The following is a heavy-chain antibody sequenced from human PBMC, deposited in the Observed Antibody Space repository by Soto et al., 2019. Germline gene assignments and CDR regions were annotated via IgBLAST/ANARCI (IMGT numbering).Heavy chain of an antibody. V-gene: IGHV3-30-3*01. Sequence: GGSLRLSCAASGFTFSSYAMHWVRQAPGKGLEWVAVISYDGSNKYYADSVKGRFTISRDNSKNTLYLQMNSLRADDTAVYYCAGDRWGDCSGGSSHHPGYYYYGMDVWGQGTTVTVSS. J-gene: IGHJ6*02. CDR2: ISYDGSNK. CDR3: AGDRWGDCSGGSSHHPGYYYYGMDV. D-gene: IGHD2-15*01. CDR1: GFTFSSYA.